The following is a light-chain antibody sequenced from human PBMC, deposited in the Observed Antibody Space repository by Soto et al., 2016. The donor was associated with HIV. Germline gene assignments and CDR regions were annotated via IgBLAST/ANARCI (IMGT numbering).Light chain of an antibody. CDR2: KVS. CDR3: MQGTHWYT. Sequence: DVVMTQPPLSLPVTLGQPASISCRSSQSLVHSDGNTYLNWFQQRPGQSPRRLIYKVSNRDSGVPDRFSGSGSGTDFTLKISRVEAEDVGVYYCMQGTHWYTFGQGTKLEIK. CDR1: QSLVHSDGNTY. J-gene: IGKJ2*01. V-gene: IGKV2-30*02.